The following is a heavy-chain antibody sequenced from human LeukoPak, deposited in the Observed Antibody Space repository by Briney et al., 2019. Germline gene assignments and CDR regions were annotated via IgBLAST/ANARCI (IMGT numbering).Heavy chain of an antibody. CDR2: INHSGST. Sequence: SETLSLTCAVYGGSFSGYYWSWIRQPPGKGLEWIGEINHSGSTNYNPSLKSRVTISVDTSKNQFSLKLSSVTAADTAVYYCARGLRTIRYCSGGSCYSVVYYFDYWGQGTLVTVSS. V-gene: IGHV4-34*01. J-gene: IGHJ4*02. CDR3: ARGLRTIRYCSGGSCYSVVYYFDY. D-gene: IGHD2-15*01. CDR1: GGSFSGYY.